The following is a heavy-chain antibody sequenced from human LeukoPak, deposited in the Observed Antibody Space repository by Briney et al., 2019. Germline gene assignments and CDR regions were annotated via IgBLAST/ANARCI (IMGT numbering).Heavy chain of an antibody. Sequence: GGSLRLSCTVSGFTFSNFEMNWLRQAPGKGLEWVSSIRTNNYRYGADSVEGRFTISRDNAKNSLYLQMDSLRAEDTAVYYCARDGHFDYWGQGTLVTVSS. CDR1: GFTFSNFE. CDR2: IRTNNYR. D-gene: IGHD3/OR15-3a*01. J-gene: IGHJ4*02. CDR3: ARDGHFDY. V-gene: IGHV3-69-1*01.